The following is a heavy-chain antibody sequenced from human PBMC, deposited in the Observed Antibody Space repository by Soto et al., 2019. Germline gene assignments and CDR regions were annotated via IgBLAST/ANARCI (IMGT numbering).Heavy chain of an antibody. D-gene: IGHD3-16*01. CDR1: GDTPSTYA. CDR2: IIPILGTP. V-gene: IGHV1-69*14. J-gene: IGHJ4*02. Sequence: QVQLVQSGAEVQKPGSSVNVSCKASGDTPSTYAISWVRQAPGQGLEWMGGIIPILGTPNYAQRFQGKITCAADTSTRTAYMELNSVTSHGTAMFYCAILGLDVDSWGQGTLVIVSS. CDR3: AILGLDVDS.